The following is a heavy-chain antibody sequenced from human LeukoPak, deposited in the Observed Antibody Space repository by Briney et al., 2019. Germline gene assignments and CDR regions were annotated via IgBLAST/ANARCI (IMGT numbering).Heavy chain of an antibody. Sequence: ASVKVSCKASGYTFTSYGIGWVRQAPGQGLEWMGWISAYNGNTNYAQKLQGRVTMTTDTSTSTAYMELRSLRSDDTAVYYCARGAYYYGSGSSPFDYWGQRTLVTVSS. J-gene: IGHJ4*02. V-gene: IGHV1-18*01. CDR1: GYTFTSYG. D-gene: IGHD3-10*01. CDR2: ISAYNGNT. CDR3: ARGAYYYGSGSSPFDY.